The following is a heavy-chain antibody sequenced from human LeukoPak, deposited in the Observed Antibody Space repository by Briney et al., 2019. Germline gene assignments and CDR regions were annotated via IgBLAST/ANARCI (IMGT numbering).Heavy chain of an antibody. D-gene: IGHD3-10*01. V-gene: IGHV4-4*09. J-gene: IGHJ5*02. CDR1: GVSISSYY. CDR2: IYTSGST. CDR3: AREGGPLMVRGVINWFDP. Sequence: PSETLSLTCTVSGVSISSYYWSWLRQPPGKGLEWIGYIYTSGSTNYNPSLKSRVTISVDTSKNQFSLKLSSVTAADTAVYYCAREGGPLMVRGVINWFDPWGQGTLVTVSS.